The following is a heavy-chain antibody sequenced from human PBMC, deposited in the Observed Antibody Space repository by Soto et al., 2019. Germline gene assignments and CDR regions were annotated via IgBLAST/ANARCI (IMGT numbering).Heavy chain of an antibody. J-gene: IGHJ3*02. CDR1: GFTFSSYA. CDR3: ANALGSYSFDI. Sequence: GGSPRLSCAASGFTFSSYAMSWVRQAPGKGLEWVSAISGSGGSTYYADSVKGRFTISRDNSKDTLDLQMNSLRAEETAVYYCANALGSYSFDIWGQGTMVTVSS. CDR2: ISGSGGST. V-gene: IGHV3-23*01. D-gene: IGHD3-10*01.